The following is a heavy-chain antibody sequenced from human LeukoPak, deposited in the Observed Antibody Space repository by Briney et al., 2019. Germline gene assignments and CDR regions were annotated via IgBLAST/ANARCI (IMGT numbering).Heavy chain of an antibody. CDR3: ARRGIAGAGYSDS. CDR2: IYASGTT. CDR1: GGSTSSYY. D-gene: IGHD6-13*01. Sequence: SETLSLTCTVSGGSTSSYYWSWIRQPAGKGLEWIGRIYASGTTKYNRSLKSRVNMSIDTSKNQFSLKLSSVTAADTAVYYCARRGIAGAGYSDSWGQGTLVTVSS. V-gene: IGHV4-4*07. J-gene: IGHJ4*02.